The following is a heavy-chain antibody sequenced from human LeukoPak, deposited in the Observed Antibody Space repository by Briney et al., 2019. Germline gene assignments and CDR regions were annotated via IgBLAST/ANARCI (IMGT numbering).Heavy chain of an antibody. V-gene: IGHV1-2*02. CDR1: GYIFTGHY. D-gene: IGHD6-19*01. CDR3: AREGWDRRDTAAFDY. CDR2: INPKSGDT. J-gene: IGHJ4*02. Sequence: ASVKVSCKASGYIFTGHYMHWARQAPGQGLEWMGWINPKSGDTNSAQNFQGRVTMTRDTSITTLYMEPSRLRRDDTAVYYCAREGWDRRDTAAFDYWGQGTLVTVSS.